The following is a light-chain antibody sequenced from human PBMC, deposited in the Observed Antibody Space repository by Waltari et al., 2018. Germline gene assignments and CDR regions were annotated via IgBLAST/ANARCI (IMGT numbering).Light chain of an antibody. CDR3: QHSYKTPWT. J-gene: IGKJ1*01. V-gene: IGKV1-39*01. CDR2: AAS. CDR1: ESIRNY. Sequence: DIQMTQSPSSLSASVGDRVTISCRASESIRNYLNWYQQKPGIAPKLLIFAASTLQSGVSPRFSGSGFGTEFTLTISSLRPEDFATYYCQHSYKTPWTFGQGTKVEIK.